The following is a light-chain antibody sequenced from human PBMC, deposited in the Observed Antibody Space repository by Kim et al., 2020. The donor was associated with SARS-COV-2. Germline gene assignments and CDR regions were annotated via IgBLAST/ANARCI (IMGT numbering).Light chain of an antibody. CDR3: HQRNNWPLT. J-gene: IGKJ4*01. V-gene: IGKV3-11*01. CDR1: QNVNNF. Sequence: LSPGERATLSCRASQNVNNFLDWYQQKSGQAPRLLIYDASNRATGIPARFSGSGSGTDFTLTISSLEPEDFAIYYCHQRNNWPLTFGGGTKVDIK. CDR2: DAS.